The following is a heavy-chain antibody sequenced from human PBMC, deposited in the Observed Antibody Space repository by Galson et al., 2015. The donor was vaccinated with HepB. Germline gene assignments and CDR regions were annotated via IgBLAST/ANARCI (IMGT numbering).Heavy chain of an antibody. J-gene: IGHJ4*02. V-gene: IGHV3-64D*06. CDR1: GFTFSSYA. D-gene: IGHD6-13*01. CDR2: ISSNGGST. CDR3: VKVIGGGDSSSWPPGG. Sequence: SLRLSCAASGFTFSSYAMHWVRQAPGKGLEYVSAISSNGGSTYYADSVKGRFTISRDNSKNTLYLQMSSLRAEDTAVYYCVKVIGGGDSSSWPPGGWGQGTLVTVSS.